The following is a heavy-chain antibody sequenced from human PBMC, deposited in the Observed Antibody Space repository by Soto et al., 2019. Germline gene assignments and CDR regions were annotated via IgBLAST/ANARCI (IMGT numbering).Heavy chain of an antibody. CDR2: IDSNGVT. CDR1: GFTFSNYA. CDR3: ARDHWAHRGSHREGKCVDV. D-gene: IGHD1-26*01. J-gene: IGHJ6*02. Sequence: PGGSLRLSCAASGFTFSNYAMHWVRQGPGKGLEYVSAIDSNGVTYYGNSVKGRFTISRENSKNTLYLQMGSLRPEDMSVYYCARDHWAHRGSHREGKCVDVWGQGTTVTVSS. V-gene: IGHV3-64*01.